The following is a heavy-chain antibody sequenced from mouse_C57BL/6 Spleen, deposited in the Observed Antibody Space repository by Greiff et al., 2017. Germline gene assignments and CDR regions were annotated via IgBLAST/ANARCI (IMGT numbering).Heavy chain of an antibody. CDR1: GYTFTDYY. CDR2: INPYNGGT. CDR3: ARWYYGSSPYYFDY. J-gene: IGHJ2*01. Sequence: EVQLQQSGPVLVKPGASVKMSCQASGYTFTDYYMNWVKQSHGKSLEWIGVINPYNGGTSYNQKFKGKATLTVDKSSSTAYMELNSLTSEDSAVYYCARWYYGSSPYYFDYWGQGTTLTVSS. D-gene: IGHD1-1*01. V-gene: IGHV1-19*01.